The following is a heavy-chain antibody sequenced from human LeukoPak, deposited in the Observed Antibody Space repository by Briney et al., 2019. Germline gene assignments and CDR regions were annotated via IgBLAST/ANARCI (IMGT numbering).Heavy chain of an antibody. Sequence: ASVKVSCKASGGTFSSYAISWVRQAPGQGLEWMGGIIPIFGTANYAQKFQGRVTITADKSTSTAYMELSSLRSEDTAVYYCARVGYYDSSGYSDLWFDPWGQGTLVTVSS. V-gene: IGHV1-69*06. CDR1: GGTFSSYA. CDR2: IIPIFGTA. D-gene: IGHD3-22*01. J-gene: IGHJ5*02. CDR3: ARVGYYDSSGYSDLWFDP.